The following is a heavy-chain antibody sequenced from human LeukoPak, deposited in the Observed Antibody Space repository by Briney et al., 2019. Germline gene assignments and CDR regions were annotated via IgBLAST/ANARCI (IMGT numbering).Heavy chain of an antibody. CDR2: FYDTRSP. V-gene: IGHV4-4*08. CDR1: GGSISLYY. CDR3: ARSNNGYSWFDP. J-gene: IGHJ5*02. D-gene: IGHD1/OR15-1a*01. Sequence: PSETLSLTCTVSGGSISLYYWSWIRQPPGEGLEWIGYFYDTRSPKYNPSLERRVTISVDTSKNQFSLKLSSVTAADTAVYYCARSNNGYSWFDPWGQGTLVTVSS.